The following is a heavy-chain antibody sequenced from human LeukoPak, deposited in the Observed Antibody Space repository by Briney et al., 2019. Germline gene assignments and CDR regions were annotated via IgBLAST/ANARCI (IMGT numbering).Heavy chain of an antibody. CDR2: INPNSGGT. Sequence: ASVKVSCKASGYTFTGYYMHWVRQAPGQGLEWMGWINPNSGGTNYAQKFQGWVTMTRDTSISTAYMELSRLRSDDTAVYYCARERGAYCSGGSCYLDYWGQGTLVTVSS. CDR1: GYTFTGYY. D-gene: IGHD2-15*01. V-gene: IGHV1-2*04. CDR3: ARERGAYCSGGSCYLDY. J-gene: IGHJ4*02.